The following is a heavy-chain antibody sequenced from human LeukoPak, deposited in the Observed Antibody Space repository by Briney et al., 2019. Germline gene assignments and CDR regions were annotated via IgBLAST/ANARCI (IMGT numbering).Heavy chain of an antibody. CDR2: ISSSSSYI. CDR1: GFTFSSYS. Sequence: GGSLRLSCAASGFTFSSYSMNWVRQAPGKGLEWVSSISSSSSYIYYADSVKGRFPISRDNAKNSLYLQMNSLRAEDTAVYYCARDSLLALNYFDYWGQGTLVTVSS. D-gene: IGHD2-15*01. CDR3: ARDSLLALNYFDY. V-gene: IGHV3-21*01. J-gene: IGHJ4*02.